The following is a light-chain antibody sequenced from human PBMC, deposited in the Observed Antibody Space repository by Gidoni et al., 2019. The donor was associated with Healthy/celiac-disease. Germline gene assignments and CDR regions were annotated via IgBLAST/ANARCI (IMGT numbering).Light chain of an antibody. CDR2: GAS. CDR3: QQYGSSRGIFT. J-gene: IGKJ3*01. Sequence: DIVLTQSPGTLSLSPGERATLSCRASQSVSSSYLAWYQQKPGQAPRLLIYGASSRATGIPDRFSGSGSGTDFTLTISRLEPEDFAVYYCQQYGSSRGIFTFGPGTKVDIK. V-gene: IGKV3-20*01. CDR1: QSVSSSY.